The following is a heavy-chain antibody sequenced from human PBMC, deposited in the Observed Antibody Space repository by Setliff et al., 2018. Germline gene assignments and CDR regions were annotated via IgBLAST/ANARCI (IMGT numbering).Heavy chain of an antibody. CDR2: INAGNGDT. V-gene: IGHV1-3*03. J-gene: IGHJ6*03. CDR1: GYTFTDYS. Sequence: VKVSCKASGYTFTDYSIHWVRQAPGQRLEWMGWINAGNGDTQLSQDFQGRLTITTDKSTSTAYMELSSLRSEDTAIYYCARGDFYYYFYMDVWGKGTTVTVSS. CDR3: ARGDFYYYFYMDV.